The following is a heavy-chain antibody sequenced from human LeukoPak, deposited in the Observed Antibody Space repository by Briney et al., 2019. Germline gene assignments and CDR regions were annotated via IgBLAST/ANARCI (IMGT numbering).Heavy chain of an antibody. Sequence: SETLSLTCTVSGGSISSYYWSWIRRPPGKGLEWIGYIYYSGGTNYNPSLKSRVTISVDTSKNQFSLRLSSVTAADTAVYYCASHSGYYYGSGSFDYWGQGTLVTVSS. CDR1: GGSISSYY. CDR3: ASHSGYYYGSGSFDY. CDR2: IYYSGGT. J-gene: IGHJ4*02. V-gene: IGHV4-59*01. D-gene: IGHD3-10*01.